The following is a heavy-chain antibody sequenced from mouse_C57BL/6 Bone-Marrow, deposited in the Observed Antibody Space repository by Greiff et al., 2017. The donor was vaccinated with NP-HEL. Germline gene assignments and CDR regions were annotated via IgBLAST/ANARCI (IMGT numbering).Heavy chain of an antibody. Sequence: QVQLQQSGAELVKPGASVKMSCKASGYTFTTYPIEWMKQNHGKSLEWIGNFHPYNDDTKYNEKFKGKATLTVEKSSSTVYFELSRLTSDDSAVYYCARGYYYGSSYEDAMDYWGQGTSVTVSS. CDR3: ARGYYYGSSYEDAMDY. J-gene: IGHJ4*01. D-gene: IGHD1-1*01. CDR1: GYTFTTYP. CDR2: FHPYNDDT. V-gene: IGHV1-47*01.